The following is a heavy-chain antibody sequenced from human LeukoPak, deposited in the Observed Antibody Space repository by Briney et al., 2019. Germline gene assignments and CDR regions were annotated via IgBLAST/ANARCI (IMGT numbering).Heavy chain of an antibody. CDR3: ATASSSYERYYYYGMDV. Sequence: SVKVSCKASGGTFSSYAISWVRQAPGQGLEWMGRIIPILGIANYAQKFQGRVTITADKSTSTAYMELSSLRSEDTAVYYCATASSSYERYYYYGMDVWGQGTTVTVSS. J-gene: IGHJ6*02. CDR2: IIPILGIA. V-gene: IGHV1-69*04. CDR1: GGTFSSYA. D-gene: IGHD6-6*01.